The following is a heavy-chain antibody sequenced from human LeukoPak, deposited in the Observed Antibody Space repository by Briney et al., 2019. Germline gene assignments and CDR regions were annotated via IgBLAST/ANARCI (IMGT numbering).Heavy chain of an antibody. CDR3: AKTYSSSWYPDYFDY. V-gene: IGHV3-7*01. J-gene: IGHJ4*02. D-gene: IGHD6-13*01. Sequence: PGGSLRLSCAASGFTFSSYWMSWVRQAPGKGLEWVANIKQDGSEKYYVDSVKGRFTISRDNAKNSLYLQMNSLRAEDTAVYYCAKTYSSSWYPDYFDYWGQGTLVTVSS. CDR1: GFTFSSYW. CDR2: IKQDGSEK.